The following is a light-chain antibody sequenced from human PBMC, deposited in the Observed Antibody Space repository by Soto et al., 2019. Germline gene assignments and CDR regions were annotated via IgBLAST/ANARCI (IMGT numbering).Light chain of an antibody. CDR1: SSDVGNYNY. J-gene: IGLJ3*02. V-gene: IGLV2-8*01. Sequence: QSALTQPPSASGSPGQSVTISCTGNSSDVGNYNYVSWYQQHPGKAPKLMIYGVSKRPSGVPDRFSGSKSGNTASLTVSGLQAEDEADYYCSSYAGSKTLFGGGTKLTVL. CDR2: GVS. CDR3: SSYAGSKTL.